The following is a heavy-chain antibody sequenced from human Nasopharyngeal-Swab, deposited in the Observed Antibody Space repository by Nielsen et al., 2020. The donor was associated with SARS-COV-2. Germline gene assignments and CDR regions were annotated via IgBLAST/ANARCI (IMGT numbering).Heavy chain of an antibody. CDR3: ARYCSTTSCPRGFDY. D-gene: IGHD2-2*01. Sequence: GESLKISCAASGFTFSSYWMSWVRQAPGKGLEWVAHIKQSGSGQYYVDSVKGRFTISRDNAKNSLSLQMNSLRAEDTAVYYCARYCSTTSCPRGFDYWGQGNLVTVSS. CDR2: IKQSGSGQ. J-gene: IGHJ4*02. V-gene: IGHV3-7*01. CDR1: GFTFSSYW.